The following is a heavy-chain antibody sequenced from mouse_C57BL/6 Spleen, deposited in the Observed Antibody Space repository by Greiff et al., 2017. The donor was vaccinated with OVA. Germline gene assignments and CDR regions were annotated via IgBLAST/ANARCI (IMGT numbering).Heavy chain of an antibody. J-gene: IGHJ3*01. V-gene: IGHV1-19*01. D-gene: IGHD1-1*01. CDR3: AHRNGSSPWLAD. Sequence: VQLQQSGPELVKPGASVKMSCKASGYTFTDYYMNWVKQSHGKSLEWIGVINPYNGGTSYNQKFKGKATLTVDKSSSTAYMELNSLTSEGSAVYYCAHRNGSSPWLADWGQGTLVTVSA. CDR2: INPYNGGT. CDR1: GYTFTDYY.